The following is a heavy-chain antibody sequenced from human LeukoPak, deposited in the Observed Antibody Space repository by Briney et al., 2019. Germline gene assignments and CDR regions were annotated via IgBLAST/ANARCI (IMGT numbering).Heavy chain of an antibody. J-gene: IGHJ5*02. CDR2: TYYSGST. D-gene: IGHD6-19*01. CDR3: ARHTSAWYRGWFDP. Sequence: SETLSLTCSVSDASISSSYWSWIRQAPGTGLQWIGYTYYSGSTNYNPSLNSRVTISVDTSKNQFSLKLSSVTAADTAVYYCARHTSAWYRGWFDPWGQGTLVTVSS. CDR1: DASISSSY. V-gene: IGHV4-59*08.